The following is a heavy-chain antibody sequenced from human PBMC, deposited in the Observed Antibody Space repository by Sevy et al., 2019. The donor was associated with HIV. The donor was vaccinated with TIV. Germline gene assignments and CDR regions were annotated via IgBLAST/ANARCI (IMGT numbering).Heavy chain of an antibody. CDR1: GFTFDDYA. CDR2: ISWNSGSI. V-gene: IGHV3-9*01. D-gene: IGHD7-27*01. CDR3: AGRTGDLDY. J-gene: IGHJ4*02. Sequence: GGSLRLSCAASGFTFDDYAMHWVRQAPGKGLEWVSGISWNSGSIGYADSVKGRFTISRDNSKNTLYLQMNSLGVEDTALYYCAGRTGDLDYWGQGTLVTVSS.